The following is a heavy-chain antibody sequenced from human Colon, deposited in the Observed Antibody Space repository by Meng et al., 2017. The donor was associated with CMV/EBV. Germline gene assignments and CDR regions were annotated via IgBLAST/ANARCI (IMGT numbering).Heavy chain of an antibody. D-gene: IGHD2-15*01. CDR1: GFTFSSYA. CDR3: AREVVPGRCMDV. V-gene: IGHV3-21*01. Sequence: GESLKISCAASGFTFSSYAMNWVRQAPGKGLEWVASISTGSSYIYYADSLKGRFTISRDNAKDSLYLQIDSLRAEDTGVYYCAREVVPGRCMDVWGQGTTVTVSS. J-gene: IGHJ6*02. CDR2: ISTGSSYI.